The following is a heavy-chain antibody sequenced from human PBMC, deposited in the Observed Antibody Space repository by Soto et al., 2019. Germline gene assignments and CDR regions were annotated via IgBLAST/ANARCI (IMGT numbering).Heavy chain of an antibody. D-gene: IGHD2-15*01. J-gene: IGHJ4*02. V-gene: IGHV5-51*01. CDR2: IYPGDSDT. CDR1: GYSFRNYW. CDR3: ARNETTDHESGAHFYGDY. Sequence: PGESLKISCEGSGYSFRNYWIGWVRQVPGTGLEWVGIIYPGDSDTIYNPSFQGHVIISADKSISTAYLQWSSLKASDTAIYYCARNETTDHESGAHFYGDYCGQGTKVTVS.